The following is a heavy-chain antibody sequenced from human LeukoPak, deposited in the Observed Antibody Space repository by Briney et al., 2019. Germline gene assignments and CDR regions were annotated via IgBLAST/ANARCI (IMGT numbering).Heavy chain of an antibody. J-gene: IGHJ6*03. D-gene: IGHD2-2*01. CDR2: ISSVSTYI. V-gene: IGHV3-21*01. Sequence: GGSLRLSCSASGFTFTDYSMSWVRQAPGKGLEWVSTISSVSTYIYYADSVKGRFTISRDNAKNSLHLQTTSLRAEDTAVYFCAREGGTRDFYYYMDVWGKGTTVTVSS. CDR3: AREGGTRDFYYYMDV. CDR1: GFTFTDYS.